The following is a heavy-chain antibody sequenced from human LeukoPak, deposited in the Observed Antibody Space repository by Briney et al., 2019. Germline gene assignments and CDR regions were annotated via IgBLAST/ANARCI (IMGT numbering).Heavy chain of an antibody. CDR3: ARAPYSSSWFIPSYYFDY. D-gene: IGHD6-13*01. Sequence: SETLSLTCTVSGGSISSYYWSWIRQPPGKGLEWSGYIYYSGSTNYNPSLKSRVTISVDTSKNQFSLKLSSVTAADTAVYYCARAPYSSSWFIPSYYFDYWGQGTLVTVSS. J-gene: IGHJ4*02. CDR1: GGSISSYY. CDR2: IYYSGST. V-gene: IGHV4-59*01.